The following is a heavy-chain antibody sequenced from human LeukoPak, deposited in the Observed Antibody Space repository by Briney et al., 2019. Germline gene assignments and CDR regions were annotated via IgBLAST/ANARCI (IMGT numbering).Heavy chain of an antibody. CDR2: IRDDGSNK. Sequence: PGGSLRLSCAASGVTFSSYGMHWVRQVSGKGLEWVAFIRDDGSNKYYADSVKGRFTISRDKSKNTLYLQMNSLRADDTAVYYCAKEVEGYQLLSRKYYYYYMDVWGKGTTVTISS. J-gene: IGHJ6*03. D-gene: IGHD2-2*01. CDR1: GVTFSSYG. V-gene: IGHV3-30*02. CDR3: AKEVEGYQLLSRKYYYYYMDV.